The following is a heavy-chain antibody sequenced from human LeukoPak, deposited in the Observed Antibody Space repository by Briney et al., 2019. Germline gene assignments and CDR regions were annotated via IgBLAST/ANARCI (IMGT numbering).Heavy chain of an antibody. CDR2: IYYSGST. V-gene: IGHV4-39*01. CDR1: GGSFSSSSYY. CDR3: ARVAVRGVIQN. Sequence: SETLSLTCTVSGGSFSSSSYYWGWIRQPPGKGLEWIGSIYYSGSTYYNPSLKSRVTISVDTSKNQFSLKLSSVTAADTAMYYCARVAVRGVIQNWGQGTLVTVSS. J-gene: IGHJ4*02. D-gene: IGHD3-10*01.